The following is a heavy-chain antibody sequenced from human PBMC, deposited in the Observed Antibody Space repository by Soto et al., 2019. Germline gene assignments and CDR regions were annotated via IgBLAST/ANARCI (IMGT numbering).Heavy chain of an antibody. J-gene: IGHJ4*02. CDR3: ARDQAMTQFDY. V-gene: IGHV1-18*01. CDR1: GYTFTSYG. Sequence: ASVKVSCKASGYTFTSYGISWVRQAPGQGLEWMGWISAYNGNTKYAQNLQGRVTMTTDTSTSTAYMELRSLRSDDTAVYYCARDQAMTQFDYWGKGTLVTVSS. CDR2: ISAYNGNT. D-gene: IGHD5-18*01.